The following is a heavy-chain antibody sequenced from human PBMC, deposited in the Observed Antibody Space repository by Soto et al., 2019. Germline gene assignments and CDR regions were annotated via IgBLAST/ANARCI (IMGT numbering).Heavy chain of an antibody. J-gene: IGHJ6*02. CDR1: GDSVCSNSGA. Sequence: SQALSLTCGSPGDSVCSNSGAWNWVSQSAARGLELLGRTCYRSKWYNDYAVSVTGRIQINPDTSKTQFSLQLNSVTPEDTDVYYCSRDRAEAGTYYYGMDVWGQGTTVTVSS. V-gene: IGHV6-1*01. CDR2: TCYRSKWYN. D-gene: IGHD6-19*01. CDR3: SRDRAEAGTYYYGMDV.